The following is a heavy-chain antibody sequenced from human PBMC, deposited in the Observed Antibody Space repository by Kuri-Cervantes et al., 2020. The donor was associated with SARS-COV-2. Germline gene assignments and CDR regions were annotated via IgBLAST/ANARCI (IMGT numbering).Heavy chain of an antibody. CDR3: AKGGVQGSEGYYYGMDV. D-gene: IGHD1-1*01. V-gene: IGHV1-46*01. Sequence: ASVKVSCKASGYTFTSYYMHWVRQAPGQGLEWMGIINPSGGSTSYAQKFQGRVTMTRDTSTSTVYMELSSLRAEDTAVYYCAKGGVQGSEGYYYGMDVWGQGTTVTVSS. CDR1: GYTFTSYY. CDR2: INPSGGST. J-gene: IGHJ6*01.